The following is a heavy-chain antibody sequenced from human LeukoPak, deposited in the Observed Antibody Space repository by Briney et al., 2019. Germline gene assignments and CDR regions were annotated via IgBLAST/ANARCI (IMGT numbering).Heavy chain of an antibody. J-gene: IGHJ4*02. CDR3: TTRPSGSYG. Sequence: GGSLRLSCAAAGFTFSNAWMSWVRQAPGKGLEWVGRIKSKTDGGTTDYAAPVKGRFTISRDDSENTPYLQMNSLKTEDTAVYYWTTRPSGSYGWGQGTLVTVSS. V-gene: IGHV3-15*01. CDR2: IKSKTDGGTT. CDR1: GFTFSNAW. D-gene: IGHD1-26*01.